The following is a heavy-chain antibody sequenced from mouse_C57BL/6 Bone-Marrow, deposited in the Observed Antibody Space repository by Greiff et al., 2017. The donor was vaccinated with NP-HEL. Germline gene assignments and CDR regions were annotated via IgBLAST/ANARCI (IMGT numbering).Heavy chain of an antibody. V-gene: IGHV1-82*01. CDR1: GYAFSSSW. Sequence: QVQLQQSGPELVKPGASVKISCKASGYAFSSSWMNWVKQRPGKGLEWIGRLYPGDGDTNYNGKFKGKATLTADKSSSTAYMQLSSLTSEDSAVYFCARRVAKDFDVWGTGTTVTVSS. J-gene: IGHJ1*03. CDR2: LYPGDGDT. CDR3: ARRVAKDFDV. D-gene: IGHD1-1*01.